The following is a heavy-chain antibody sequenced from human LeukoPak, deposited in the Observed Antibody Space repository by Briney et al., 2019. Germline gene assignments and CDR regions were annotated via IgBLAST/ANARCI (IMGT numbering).Heavy chain of an antibody. CDR1: GYKFSELC. CDR2: FDPEADET. V-gene: IGHV1-24*01. J-gene: IGHJ4*02. Sequence: ASVKVSCTVSGYKFSELCIHGVRQAPGKGLEWMGGFDPEADETIYAPSFQGRLTLTEDRVTDTAYMELICLRSDDTAVYYCVTDLDDSADYWGQGTLVTVST. CDR3: VTDLDDSADY. D-gene: IGHD1-1*01.